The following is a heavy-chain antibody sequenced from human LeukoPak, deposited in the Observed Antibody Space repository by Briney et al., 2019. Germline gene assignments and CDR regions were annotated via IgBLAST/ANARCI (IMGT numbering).Heavy chain of an antibody. J-gene: IGHJ4*02. CDR3: AKDLRGGDSL. CDR2: ISGSGGST. V-gene: IGHV3-23*01. CDR1: GFTFSSYA. Sequence: GGTLRLSCAASGFTFSSYAMSWVRQAPGKGLEWVSAISGSGGSTYYADPVKGRFTISRDNSKNTLYLQMNSLRAEDTAVYYCAKDLRGGDSLWGQGTLVTVSS. D-gene: IGHD2-21*01.